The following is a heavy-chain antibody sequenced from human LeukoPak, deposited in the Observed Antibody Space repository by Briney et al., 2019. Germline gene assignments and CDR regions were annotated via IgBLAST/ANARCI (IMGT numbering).Heavy chain of an antibody. D-gene: IGHD1-26*01. Sequence: GRSLRLSCAASGFSFSTYGMHWVRQAPGKGLEWVAIIWYDGSTTYYSDSVKGRFTISRDNSKNTLYLRTNSLRAEDTAVYYCARESGGWFDPWGQGTLVTVSS. J-gene: IGHJ5*02. CDR3: ARESGGWFDP. CDR1: GFSFSTYG. CDR2: IWYDGSTT. V-gene: IGHV3-33*01.